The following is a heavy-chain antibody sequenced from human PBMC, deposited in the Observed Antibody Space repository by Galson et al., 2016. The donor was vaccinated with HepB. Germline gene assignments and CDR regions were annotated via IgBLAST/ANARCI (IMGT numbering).Heavy chain of an antibody. CDR1: GFNFSSYW. J-gene: IGHJ4*02. CDR2: IKEDGSDM. D-gene: IGHD1-14*01. CDR3: ARFVEPDGSFDF. V-gene: IGHV3-7*01. Sequence: SLRLSCATSGFNFSSYWMSWVRQAPGKGLEWVANIKEDGSDMFRVESVRGRFIISRDNTKNSLHLRMDSLRVDDTAVYYCARFVEPDGSFDFWGQGTLVTVSS.